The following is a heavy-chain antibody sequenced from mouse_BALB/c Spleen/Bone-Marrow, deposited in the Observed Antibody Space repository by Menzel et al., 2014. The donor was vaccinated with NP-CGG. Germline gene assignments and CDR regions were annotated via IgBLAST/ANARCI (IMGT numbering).Heavy chain of an antibody. J-gene: IGHJ4*01. Sequence: QVQLQQSGAELAKPGASVKMSCKASGYTFTSYWMHWVKQRPGQGLEWIGYINPSTGYTEYNQKFKDKATLTADKSSSTAYMQLSSLTSEDSAAYYCARPENYDAMDYWGQGTSVTVSS. CDR1: GYTFTSYW. CDR2: INPSTGYT. CDR3: ARPENYDAMDY. V-gene: IGHV1-7*01.